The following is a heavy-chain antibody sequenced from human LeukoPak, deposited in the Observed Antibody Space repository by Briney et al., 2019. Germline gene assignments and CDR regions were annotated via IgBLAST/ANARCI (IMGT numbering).Heavy chain of an antibody. CDR1: GESFSGYY. Sequence: SDTLSLTCAVYGESFSGYYWSWIRQPPGKGLGWIGEINHSGSTNYNPSLKRRVTISVDTSKNQSSLKLSSVTAADTAVYYCARAQNKVLRYFDWLSPFDYWGQGTLVTVSS. D-gene: IGHD3-9*01. V-gene: IGHV4-34*01. CDR3: ARAQNKVLRYFDWLSPFDY. J-gene: IGHJ4*02. CDR2: INHSGST.